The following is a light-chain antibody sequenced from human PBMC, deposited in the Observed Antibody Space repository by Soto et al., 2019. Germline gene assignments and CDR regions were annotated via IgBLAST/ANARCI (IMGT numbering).Light chain of an antibody. Sequence: EIVLTQSQATLSLSPGERATLSSGASKTVRKNNLAWYQQKPGQAPRVLIYGASTRATGIPTRFSGSGSGTEFTLTISCLQSEDFAVYYCQQYSDWPLTFGGGTKVEI. CDR1: KTVRKNN. V-gene: IGKV3-15*01. CDR2: GAS. CDR3: QQYSDWPLT. J-gene: IGKJ4*01.